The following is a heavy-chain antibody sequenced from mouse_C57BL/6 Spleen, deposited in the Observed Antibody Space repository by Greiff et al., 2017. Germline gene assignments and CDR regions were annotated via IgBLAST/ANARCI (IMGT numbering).Heavy chain of an antibody. Sequence: VQLQQSGPELVKPGASVKISCKASGYTFTDYYMNWVKQSHGKSLEWIGDINPNNGGTSYNQKFKGKATLTVDKSSSTAYMERRSLTSEDSAVYYCARGLLAWFAYWGQGTLVTVSA. CDR1: GYTFTDYY. J-gene: IGHJ3*01. CDR3: ARGLLAWFAY. CDR2: INPNNGGT. D-gene: IGHD2-3*01. V-gene: IGHV1-26*01.